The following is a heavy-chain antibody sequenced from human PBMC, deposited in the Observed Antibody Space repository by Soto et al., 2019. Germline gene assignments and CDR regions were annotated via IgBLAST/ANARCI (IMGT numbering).Heavy chain of an antibody. D-gene: IGHD3-3*01. Sequence: HVQLQESGPGLVKPSQTLSLTCAVSGGSISGNGYYWNGIRQHPGKGLEWIGYISYSCRTFYSPSLKSRVTTSLDTSKNQFSLKLSSVTAADTAIYYCARGSIFGVVLNAFDIWGQGTMVAVSS. CDR1: GGSISGNGYY. V-gene: IGHV4-31*11. J-gene: IGHJ3*02. CDR3: ARGSIFGVVLNAFDI. CDR2: ISYSCRT.